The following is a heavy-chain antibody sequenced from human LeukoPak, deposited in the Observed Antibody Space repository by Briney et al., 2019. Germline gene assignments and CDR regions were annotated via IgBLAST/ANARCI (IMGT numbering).Heavy chain of an antibody. J-gene: IGHJ5*02. Sequence: ASVKVSCKASGGTFSSYAISWVRQAPGQGLEWMGGIIPIFGTANYAQKFQGRVTITTDESTSTAYMELSSLRSEDTAVYYCARDDYSSSSRWFDPWGQGTLVPVSS. CDR1: GGTFSSYA. CDR2: IIPIFGTA. CDR3: ARDDYSSSSRWFDP. V-gene: IGHV1-69*05. D-gene: IGHD6-6*01.